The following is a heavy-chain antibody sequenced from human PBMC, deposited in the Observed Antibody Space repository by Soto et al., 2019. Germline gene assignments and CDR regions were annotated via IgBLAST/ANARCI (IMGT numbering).Heavy chain of an antibody. V-gene: IGHV3-30-3*01. J-gene: IGHJ3*02. CDR3: ASTLADVVVVTDAFDI. D-gene: IGHD3-22*01. CDR1: GFTFSSYA. CDR2: ISYDGSNK. Sequence: GGSLRLSCAASGFTFSSYAMHWVRQAPGKGLEWVAVISYDGSNKYYADSVKGRFTISRDNSKNTLYLQMNSLRAEDTAVYYCASTLADVVVVTDAFDIWGQGTMVTVSS.